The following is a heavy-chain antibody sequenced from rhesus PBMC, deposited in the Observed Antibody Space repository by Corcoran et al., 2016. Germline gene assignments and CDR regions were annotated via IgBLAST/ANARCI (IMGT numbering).Heavy chain of an antibody. CDR2: ITYSGST. J-gene: IGHJ1*01. CDR3: ARDFTMIVVIGEF. CDR1: GGSISSGYYY. D-gene: IGHD3-28*01. V-gene: IGHV4-122*02. Sequence: QVQLQESGPGLVKPSETLSLTCAVSGGSISSGYYYWSWIRQPPGKGLEWIGYITYSGSTSYNPSLKRLVTISRDTSNNQFSLKLSSVTAADTAVYYCARDFTMIVVIGEFWGQGALVTVSS.